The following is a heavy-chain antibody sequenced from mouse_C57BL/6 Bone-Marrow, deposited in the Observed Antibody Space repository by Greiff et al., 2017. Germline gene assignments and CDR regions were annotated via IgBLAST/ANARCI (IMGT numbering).Heavy chain of an antibody. D-gene: IGHD2-1*01. CDR1: GYTFTSYW. CDR2: IDPNSGGT. CDR3: AHDNYFYWCFAV. Sequence: VQLQQPGAELVKPGASVKLSCKASGYTFTSYWMHWVKQRPGRGLEWIGMIDPNSGGTKYNEKFKSKATLTVDKPSSTAYMQLSSLTSEDSAVYYCAHDNYFYWCFAVWGTGNTVTVSA. J-gene: IGHJ1*03. V-gene: IGHV1-72*01.